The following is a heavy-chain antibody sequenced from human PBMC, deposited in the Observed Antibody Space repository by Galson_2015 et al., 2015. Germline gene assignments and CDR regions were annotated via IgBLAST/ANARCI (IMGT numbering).Heavy chain of an antibody. CDR2: IWYDGSNK. D-gene: IGHD5-18*01. V-gene: IGHV3-33*01. CDR3: AGDTAMAHYYYYGMDV. J-gene: IGHJ6*02. CDR1: GFTFSSYG. Sequence: SLRLSCAASGFTFSSYGMHWVRQAPGKGLEWVAVIWYDGSNKYYADSVKGRFTISRDNSKNTLYLQMNSLRAEDTAVYYCAGDTAMAHYYYYGMDVWGQGTTVTVSS.